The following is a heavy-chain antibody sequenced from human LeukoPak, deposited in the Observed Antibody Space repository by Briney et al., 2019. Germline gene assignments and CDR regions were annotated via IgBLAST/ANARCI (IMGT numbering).Heavy chain of an antibody. CDR1: GFTFSSYG. CDR3: AKGYSSSFWYAFDY. D-gene: IGHD6-13*01. J-gene: IGHJ4*02. CDR2: IRYDGSNK. V-gene: IGHV3-30*02. Sequence: PGGSLRLSCAASGFTFSSYGMHWVRQAPGKGLEWVAFIRYDGSNKYYADSVKGRFTISRDNSKNTLYLQMNSLRAEDTAVYYCAKGYSSSFWYAFDYWGQGTLVTVSS.